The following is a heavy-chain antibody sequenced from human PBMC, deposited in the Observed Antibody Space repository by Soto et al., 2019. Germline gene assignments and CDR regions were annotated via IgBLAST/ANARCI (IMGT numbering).Heavy chain of an antibody. V-gene: IGHV1-69*02. D-gene: IGHD4-17*01. CDR3: ASLSDYGAFDI. J-gene: IGHJ3*02. CDR1: GGTFSSYT. CDR2: IIPILGIA. Sequence: SVKVSCKASGGTFSSYTISWVRQAPGQGLEWMGRIIPILGIANYAQKFQGRVTITADKSTSTAYMELSSLRSEDTAVYYCASLSDYGAFDIWGRGTMVTVSS.